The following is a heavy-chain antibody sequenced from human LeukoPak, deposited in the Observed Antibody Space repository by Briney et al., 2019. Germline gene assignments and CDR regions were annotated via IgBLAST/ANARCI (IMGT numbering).Heavy chain of an antibody. CDR3: ARDNSVGDNAWWFDP. V-gene: IGHV1-46*01. D-gene: IGHD1-26*01. CDR1: GYTLTSNY. J-gene: IGHJ5*02. CDR2: ISPSGGST. Sequence: GASVKVSCKAFGYTLTSNYMHWVRQAPGQGPEWMGVISPSGGSTTYAQKFQGRVTMTRDMSTSTDYMELSSLRSEDTAIYYCARDNSVGDNAWWFDPWGQGTLVTVSS.